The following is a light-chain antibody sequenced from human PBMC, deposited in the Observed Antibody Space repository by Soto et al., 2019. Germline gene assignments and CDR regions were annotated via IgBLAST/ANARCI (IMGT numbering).Light chain of an antibody. V-gene: IGKV3-20*01. CDR1: QSVSSSY. Sequence: EIVLTQSPGTLSLSPGERATLSCRASQSVSSSYLAWYQQKPVQAPRLLIYGASSRATGIPDRFSGSGSGTDFTLTISRLAPDDFAVYYCQQYGSSPRTFGQGIRLEIK. J-gene: IGKJ5*01. CDR2: GAS. CDR3: QQYGSSPRT.